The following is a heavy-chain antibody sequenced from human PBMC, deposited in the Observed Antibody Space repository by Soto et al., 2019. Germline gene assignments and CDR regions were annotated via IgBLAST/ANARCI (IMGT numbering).Heavy chain of an antibody. CDR1: GGPISSSNW. Sequence: QVQLQESGPGLVKPSGTLSLTCAVSGGPISSSNWWSCVRQPPGKGLEWIGAIYHSGSTNYNPSLQGRVTISVGKSKNQFSLKLSYVGAADTAVYCWAGEANRFSSGGLVYWGRGNLVTVSS. D-gene: IGHD3-10*01. J-gene: IGHJ4*02. CDR2: IYHSGST. V-gene: IGHV4-4*01. CDR3: AGEANRFSSGGLVY.